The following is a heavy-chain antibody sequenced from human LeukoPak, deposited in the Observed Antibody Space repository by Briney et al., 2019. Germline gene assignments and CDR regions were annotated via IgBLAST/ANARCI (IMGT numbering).Heavy chain of an antibody. D-gene: IGHD3-10*01. CDR2: VYFRGST. Sequence: PSETLSPTCTVSGGSISSSSYYWGWIRQPPGKGLEWIGNVYFRGSTYYNPSLKSRVTISVDASKNQFSLKLNSVTAADTAVYYCARHVRASGSGSYAFDIWGQGTMVTVSS. V-gene: IGHV4-39*01. CDR1: GGSISSSSYY. J-gene: IGHJ3*02. CDR3: ARHVRASGSGSYAFDI.